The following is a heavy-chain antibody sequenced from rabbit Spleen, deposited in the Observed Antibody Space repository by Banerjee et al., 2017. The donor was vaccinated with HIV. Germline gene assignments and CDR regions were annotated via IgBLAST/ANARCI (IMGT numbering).Heavy chain of an antibody. J-gene: IGHJ3*01. CDR1: GFSFSDRDV. D-gene: IGHD3-1*01. CDR2: ISTTSGST. Sequence: QEQLVESGGGLVKPEGSLTLTCKASGFSFSDRDVMCWVRQAPGKGLEWIACISTTSGSTWYASWAKGRFTISTTSSTTVTLQMTSLTVADTATYFCARDLASVVGWNFCFWGQGTLVTVS. CDR3: ARDLASVVGWNFCF. V-gene: IGHV1S45*01.